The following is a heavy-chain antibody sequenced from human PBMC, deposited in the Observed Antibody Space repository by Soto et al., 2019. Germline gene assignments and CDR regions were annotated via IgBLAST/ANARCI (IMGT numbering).Heavy chain of an antibody. CDR3: AGGVGSCSIDAFDI. V-gene: IGHV3-48*01. D-gene: IGHD2-15*01. Sequence: EVQLVESGGGLVQPGGSLRLSCAASGFTFSSYSMNWVRQAPGKGLEWVSYISSSSSTIYYADSVKGRFTISRDNAKNSLYLQMTRLRAEDTAVYCCAGGVGSCSIDAFDIWGQGTMVTVSS. CDR2: ISSSSSTI. J-gene: IGHJ3*02. CDR1: GFTFSSYS.